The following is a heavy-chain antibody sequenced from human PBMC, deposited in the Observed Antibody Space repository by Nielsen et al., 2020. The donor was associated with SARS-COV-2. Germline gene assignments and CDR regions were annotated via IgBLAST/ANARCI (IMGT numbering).Heavy chain of an antibody. CDR3: AKDLLPHNYYDSSGSDY. V-gene: IGHV3-23*01. J-gene: IGHJ4*02. D-gene: IGHD3-22*01. Sequence: GESLKISCAASEFTFSNYAMSWVRQAPGKGLEWISSISITGGNTFYADSVMGRFTISRDRYKNTLFLQMNSLRAEDTAVYYCAKDLLPHNYYDSSGSDYWGQGTLATVSS. CDR1: EFTFSNYA. CDR2: ISITGGNT.